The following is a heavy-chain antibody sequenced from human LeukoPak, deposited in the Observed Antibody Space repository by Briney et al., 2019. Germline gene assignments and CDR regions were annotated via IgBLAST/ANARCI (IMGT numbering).Heavy chain of an antibody. V-gene: IGHV3-53*01. CDR3: ARGGPYYDDGYYFDY. J-gene: IGHJ4*02. D-gene: IGHD3-22*01. CDR1: GFMFNVYS. CDR2: ISRLGT. Sequence: GGSLRLSCTGSGFMFNVYSMYWVRQAPGKGLEWVSGISRLGTFYADSVKGRFTISRDNSKSTLYLQMNSLRAEDTAVYYCARGGPYYDDGYYFDYWGQGTLVTVSS.